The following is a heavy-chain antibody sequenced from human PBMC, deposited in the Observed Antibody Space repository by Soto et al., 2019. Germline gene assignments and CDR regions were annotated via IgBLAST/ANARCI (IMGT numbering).Heavy chain of an antibody. CDR2: TSAYNGNT. J-gene: IGHJ3*02. D-gene: IGHD2-15*01. Sequence: RASVKVSCKASGYTFTSYGISWVRQAPGQGLEWMGWTSAYNGNTNYAQKLQGRVTMTTDTSTSTAYMELRSLRSDDTAVYYCARDHPYCSGGSCYSGSAFDIWGQGTMVTVSS. CDR3: ARDHPYCSGGSCYSGSAFDI. CDR1: GYTFTSYG. V-gene: IGHV1-18*01.